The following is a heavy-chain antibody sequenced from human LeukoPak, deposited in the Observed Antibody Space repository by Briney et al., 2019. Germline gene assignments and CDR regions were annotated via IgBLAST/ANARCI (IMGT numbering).Heavy chain of an antibody. CDR2: IKYGGGEK. D-gene: IGHD5-18*01. CDR1: GFTFSSYW. J-gene: IGHJ4*02. CDR3: ARAEGYSYAFYFVY. Sequence: HPGGSLRLTCAASGFTFSSYWMTWVRQAPGKGLEWVANIKYGGGEKYYADSVKGRFTISRDNAKNSLYLQMNSLRAEDTAVYFCARAEGYSYAFYFVYWGQGTLVTVSS. V-gene: IGHV3-7*04.